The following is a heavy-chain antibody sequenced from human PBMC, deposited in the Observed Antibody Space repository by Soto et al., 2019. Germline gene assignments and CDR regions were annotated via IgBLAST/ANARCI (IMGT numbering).Heavy chain of an antibody. J-gene: IGHJ4*02. CDR1: GGSISNISYY. CDR3: ANPTSGKGAGYYFEY. D-gene: IGHD1-26*01. CDR2: IYYSGST. V-gene: IGHV4-39*01. Sequence: SETRSLTYTVSGGSISNISYYLGWIRPPPGKGLEWIGSIYYSGSTYYNPSLKSRVTISVDTSKNQFSLKLSSVTAADTAVYYGANPTSGKGAGYYFEYWGQGTLVKVS.